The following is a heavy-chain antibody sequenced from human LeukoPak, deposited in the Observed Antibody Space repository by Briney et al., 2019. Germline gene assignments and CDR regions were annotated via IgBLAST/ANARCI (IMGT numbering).Heavy chain of an antibody. J-gene: IGHJ6*02. CDR1: GYTFTGYY. Sequence: ASVKVSCKASGYTFTGYYMHWVRQAPGQGLEWMGWINPNSGGTNYAQKFQGRVTMTRDTSISAAYMELSRLRSDDTAVYYCGITGTRGAYYGMDVWGQGTTVTVSS. CDR2: INPNSGGT. V-gene: IGHV1-2*02. D-gene: IGHD1-20*01. CDR3: GITGTRGAYYGMDV.